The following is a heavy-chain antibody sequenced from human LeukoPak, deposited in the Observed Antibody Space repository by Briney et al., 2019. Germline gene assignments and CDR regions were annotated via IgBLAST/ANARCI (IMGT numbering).Heavy chain of an antibody. D-gene: IGHD6-13*01. J-gene: IGHJ4*02. CDR1: GLTFSSYV. Sequence: GGSLRLSCEASGLTFSSYVMDWVRQAPGKGLEWVGLISYDGSEKYADSVRGRFSIPRDNSRSTLYLQMNSLRTEDTAVYYCAILHSSWPLDKWGQGTLVVVSS. V-gene: IGHV3-30*03. CDR3: AILHSSWPLDK. CDR2: ISYDGSEK.